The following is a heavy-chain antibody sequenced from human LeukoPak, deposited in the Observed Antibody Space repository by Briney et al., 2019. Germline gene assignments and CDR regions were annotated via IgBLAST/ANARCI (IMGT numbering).Heavy chain of an antibody. CDR3: ARTYRGAWSNNGYYFDY. D-gene: IGHD6-19*01. CDR2: IYYSGRT. Sequence: PSETLSLTCTVSGDSIINYYWSWIRQPPGKGLEWIGFIYYSGRTNYNPSLKSRVTISVDTSKNQFSLKLSSVTAADAAVYYCARTYRGAWSNNGYYFDYWGQGTLVTVSS. J-gene: IGHJ4*02. V-gene: IGHV4-59*01. CDR1: GDSIINYY.